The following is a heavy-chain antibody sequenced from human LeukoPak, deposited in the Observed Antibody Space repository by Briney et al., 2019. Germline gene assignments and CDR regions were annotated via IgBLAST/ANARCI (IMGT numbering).Heavy chain of an antibody. D-gene: IGHD3-10*01. CDR3: AKDFGRNLGGPGY. Sequence: GESLRLSCAASGFSFSTYTMVWVRQAPGGGLEWVSGISGDGGSTYYTDAVKGRFAISRDNSKSTLYLEMNGLRAEDTAMYYCAKDFGRNLGGPGYWGRGTLVTVSS. CDR1: GFSFSTYT. J-gene: IGHJ4*02. V-gene: IGHV3-23*01. CDR2: ISGDGGST.